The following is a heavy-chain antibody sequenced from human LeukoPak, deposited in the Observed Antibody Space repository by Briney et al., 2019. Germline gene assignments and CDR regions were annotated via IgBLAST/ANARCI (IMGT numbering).Heavy chain of an antibody. CDR1: GGTLSSYA. CDR2: IIPIFGTA. CDR3: ARQDRRITIFRVVTRNWFDP. V-gene: IGHV1-69*05. J-gene: IGHJ5*02. D-gene: IGHD3-3*01. Sequence: SVKVSCKASGGTLSSYAISWVRQAPGQGLEWMGGIIPIFGTANYAQKFQGRVTITTDESTSTAYMELSSLRSEDTAVYYCARQDRRITIFRVVTRNWFDPWGQGTLVTVSS.